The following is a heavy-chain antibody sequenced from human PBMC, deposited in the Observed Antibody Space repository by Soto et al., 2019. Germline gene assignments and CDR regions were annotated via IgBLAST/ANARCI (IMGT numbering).Heavy chain of an antibody. CDR2: INHSGST. J-gene: IGHJ6*02. CDR1: GGSFSGYY. V-gene: IGHV4-34*01. CDR3: ARESGRGETNYYDSSGYLISPRSRYGMDV. D-gene: IGHD3-22*01. Sequence: SETLSLTCAVYGGSFSGYYWSWIRQPPGKGLEWIGEINHSGSTNYNPSLKSRVTISIDTSKNQFSLKLSSVTAADTAVYYCARESGRGETNYYDSSGYLISPRSRYGMDVWGQGTTVTVSS.